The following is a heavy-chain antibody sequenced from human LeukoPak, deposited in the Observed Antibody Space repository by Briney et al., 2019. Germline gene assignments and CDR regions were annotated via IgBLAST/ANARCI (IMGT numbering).Heavy chain of an antibody. Sequence: SETLSLTCTVSGGSIRDYYWSWIRQPPGKGLEWIGYIYTSGSTNYNPSLKSRVTISVDTSKKQLSLKLSSVTAADPAVYYCAGLASSASEGTLDYWGQGTLVTVSS. CDR3: AGLASSASEGTLDY. D-gene: IGHD1-7*01. J-gene: IGHJ4*02. CDR2: IYTSGST. V-gene: IGHV4-4*09. CDR1: GGSIRDYY.